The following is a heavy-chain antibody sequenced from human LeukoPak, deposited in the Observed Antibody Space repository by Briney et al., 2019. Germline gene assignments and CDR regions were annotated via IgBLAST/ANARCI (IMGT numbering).Heavy chain of an antibody. CDR2: ISAYNGNT. J-gene: IGHJ6*03. CDR3: ARVRVWIPAADYYYMDV. Sequence: ASVKVSCKASGYTFTSYGISWVRQAPGQGLEWMGWISAYNGNTNYAQKLQGRVTMTTDTSTSTAYMELRSLRSDDTAVYYCARVRVWIPAADYYYMDVWGKGTTVTVSS. V-gene: IGHV1-18*01. CDR1: GYTFTSYG. D-gene: IGHD2-2*01.